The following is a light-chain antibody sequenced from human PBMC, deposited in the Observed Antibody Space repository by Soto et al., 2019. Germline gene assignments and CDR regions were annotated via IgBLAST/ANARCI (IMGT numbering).Light chain of an antibody. CDR1: QSVLFSPNNKNY. V-gene: IGKV4-1*01. Sequence: DIVMTKSQDSLAVSLGERATINCKSSQSVLFSPNNKNYLAWYQQKPGQPPKLLIYWASTRESGVPDRFSGSGSGTDFTLTISSLQAEDVAFYYCQQYHSAPQTFGQGTKVEIK. CDR3: QQYHSAPQT. J-gene: IGKJ1*01. CDR2: WAS.